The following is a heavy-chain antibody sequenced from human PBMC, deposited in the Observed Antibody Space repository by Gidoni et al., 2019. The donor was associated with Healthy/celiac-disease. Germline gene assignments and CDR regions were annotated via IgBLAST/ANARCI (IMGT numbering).Heavy chain of an antibody. V-gene: IGHV1-69*12. D-gene: IGHD3-16*01. CDR1: GGTFSSYA. Sequence: QVQLVQSGAEVKKPGSSVKVSCKASGGTFSSYAISWVRQAPGQGLEWMGGIIPIFGTANYAQKFQGRVTITADESTSTAYMELSSLRSEDTAVYYCATSDFIWQRAPLYYFDYWGQGTLVTVSS. J-gene: IGHJ4*02. CDR2: IIPIFGTA. CDR3: ATSDFIWQRAPLYYFDY.